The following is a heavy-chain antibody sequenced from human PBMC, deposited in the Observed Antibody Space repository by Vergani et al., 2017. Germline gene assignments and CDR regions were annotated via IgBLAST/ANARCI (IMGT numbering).Heavy chain of an antibody. CDR3: ARSIVSLHPPDYFDN. J-gene: IGHJ4*02. D-gene: IGHD2-15*01. Sequence: QVQLQESGPGLVRPSETLSLTCTVSGGSLSGYYWNWIRQTPGAGLEWIGYIQDSGYFNYNPSLKTRVSMSSDTSNNQYSLMLSSVTVADTAVYYCARSIVSLHPPDYFDNWGQGTLVTVSS. CDR2: IQDSGYF. CDR1: GGSLSGYY. V-gene: IGHV4-59*12.